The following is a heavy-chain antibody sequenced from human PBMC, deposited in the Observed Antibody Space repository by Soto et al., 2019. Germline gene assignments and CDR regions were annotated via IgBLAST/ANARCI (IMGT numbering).Heavy chain of an antibody. CDR3: ARGITLPTPLDY. D-gene: IGHD1-20*01. CDR2: MSYDGSNK. V-gene: IGHV3-30*03. J-gene: IGHJ4*02. CDR1: GFTFSDYG. Sequence: GGSLRLSCAASGFTFSDYGMHWVRQAPGKGLDWVAVMSYDGSNKYYADSVKGRFTISRDNSKNTLYLQMNSLRSEDTAVYYCARGITLPTPLDYWGQGTLVTVSS.